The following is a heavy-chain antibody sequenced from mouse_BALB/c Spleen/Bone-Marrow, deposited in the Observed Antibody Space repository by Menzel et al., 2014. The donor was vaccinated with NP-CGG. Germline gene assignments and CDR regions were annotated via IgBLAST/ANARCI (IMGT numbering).Heavy chain of an antibody. J-gene: IGHJ4*01. Sequence: EVKLMESGGGLVQPGGSLKLSCATSGFTFSDYYMYWVRQTPKKRLEWVAYITKGGGSSYYPDIVKGRFTISRDNAKNTLYLQMSRLKSEDTAMYYCARQLAYAMDYWGQGTSVTVSS. V-gene: IGHV5-12*02. CDR3: ARQLAYAMDY. CDR1: GFTFSDYY. CDR2: ITKGGGSS. D-gene: IGHD4-1*01.